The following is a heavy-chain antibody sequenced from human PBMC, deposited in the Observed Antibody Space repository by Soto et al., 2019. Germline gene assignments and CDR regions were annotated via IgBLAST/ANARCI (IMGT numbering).Heavy chain of an antibody. V-gene: IGHV1-18*01. CDR1: GYTFTSYG. Sequence: ASVKVSCKASGYTFTSYGISWVRQAPGQGLEWMGWISAYNGNTNYAQKLQGRVTMTTDTSTSTAYMELRSLRSDDTAVYYCARDYYDSSGYPTEDYWGQGTLVTVSS. CDR3: ARDYYDSSGYPTEDY. J-gene: IGHJ4*02. D-gene: IGHD3-22*01. CDR2: ISAYNGNT.